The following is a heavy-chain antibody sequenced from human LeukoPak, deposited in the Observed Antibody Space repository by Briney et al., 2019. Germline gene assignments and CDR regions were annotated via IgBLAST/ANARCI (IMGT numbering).Heavy chain of an antibody. CDR3: ARDPLNSSGWYKVPYDSFDL. V-gene: IGHV4-34*12. D-gene: IGHD6-19*01. CDR1: GGSFSGYY. Sequence: SETLSLTCAVYGGSFSGYYWSWIRQPPGKGLEWIGEIIHSGSTNYNPSLKSRVTISVDTSKNQFSLKLSSVTAADTAVYYCARDPLNSSGWYKVPYDSFDLWGQGTMVTVSS. CDR2: IIHSGST. J-gene: IGHJ3*01.